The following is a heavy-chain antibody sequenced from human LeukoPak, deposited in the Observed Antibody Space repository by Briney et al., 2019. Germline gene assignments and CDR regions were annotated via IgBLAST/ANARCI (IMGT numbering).Heavy chain of an antibody. CDR3: ARVIGGSLQFNYYYYMDV. V-gene: IGHV3-23*01. D-gene: IGHD1-26*01. J-gene: IGHJ6*03. CDR1: GFTFSSYA. CDR2: ISGSGGST. Sequence: PGGSLRLSCAASGFTFSSYAMSWVRQAPGKGLEWVSAISGSGGSTYYADSVKGRFTISRDNSKNTLYLQMNSLRAEDTAVYYCARVIGGSLQFNYYYYMDVWGKGTTVTVSS.